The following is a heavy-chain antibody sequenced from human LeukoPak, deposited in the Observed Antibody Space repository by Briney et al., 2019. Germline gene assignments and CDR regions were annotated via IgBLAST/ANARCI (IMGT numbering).Heavy chain of an antibody. CDR1: GGSISSYY. D-gene: IGHD3-3*01. V-gene: IGHV4-59*01. J-gene: IGHJ6*03. CDR3: ARETRNYDFWSGYQPYYYYMDV. CDR2: IYYSGST. Sequence: SETLSLTCTVSGGSISSYYWSWIRQPPGKGLEWIGYIYYSGSTNYNPSLKSRVTISVDTSKNQFSLKLSSVTAADTAVYYCARETRNYDFWSGYQPYYYYMDVWGKGTTVTVSS.